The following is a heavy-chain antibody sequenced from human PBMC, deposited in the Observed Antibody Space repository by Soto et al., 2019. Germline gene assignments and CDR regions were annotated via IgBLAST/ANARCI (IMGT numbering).Heavy chain of an antibody. CDR1: ADTFTDYF. D-gene: IGHD2-2*01. V-gene: IGHV1-2*02. CDR3: ARDQYIVVVPAASGGSYWFDP. J-gene: IGHJ5*02. CDR2: INPNSGGT. Sequence: QVQLVQSGAEVKQPGASVKVSCKASADTFTDYFIHWVRQVPGQGLEWMGYINPNSGGTNYAENFQGRVTMTRDTSISTAYMELRSLRSDDTAVYYCARDQYIVVVPAASGGSYWFDPWGQGTLVTVSS.